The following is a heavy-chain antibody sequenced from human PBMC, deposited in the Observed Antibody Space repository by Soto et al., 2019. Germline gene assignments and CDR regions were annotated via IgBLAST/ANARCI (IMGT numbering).Heavy chain of an antibody. CDR3: ARDGVNSGYDYVWFDP. CDR2: ISAYNGNT. V-gene: IGHV1-18*01. CDR1: GYTFTSYG. J-gene: IGHJ5*02. Sequence: ASVKVSCKASGYTFTSYGISWVRQAPGQGLEWMGWISAYNGNTNYAQKLQGRVTMTTDTSTSTAYMELRSLRSDDTAVYYCARDGVNSGYDYVWFDPWGQGTLVTVSS. D-gene: IGHD5-12*01.